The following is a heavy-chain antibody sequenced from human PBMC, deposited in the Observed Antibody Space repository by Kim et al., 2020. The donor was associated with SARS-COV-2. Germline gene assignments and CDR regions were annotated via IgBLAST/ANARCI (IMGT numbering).Heavy chain of an antibody. J-gene: IGHJ5*02. CDR3: AQIPDSYGSYELFTNWFH. Sequence: LSLTCAPSVLTFSSYGLHRLRHAPGQQLGGAAVLSFYGSNKYYADSVNGRFPLSSDNSKNMLYLQMNIRTAQDTAVYYCAQIPDSYGSYELFTNWFH. D-gene: IGHD4-17*01. CDR2: LSFYGSNK. V-gene: IGHV3-30*18. CDR1: VLTFSSYG.